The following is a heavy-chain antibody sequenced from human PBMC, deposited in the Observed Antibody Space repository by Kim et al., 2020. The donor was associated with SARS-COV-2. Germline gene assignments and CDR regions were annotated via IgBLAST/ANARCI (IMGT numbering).Heavy chain of an antibody. CDR1: GGSISSSSYY. D-gene: IGHD2-21*02. Sequence: SETLSLTCTVSGGSISSSSYYWGWIRQPPGKGLEWIGSIYYSGSTYYNPSLKSRVTISVDTSKNQFSLTLSSVTAADTAVYYCVVVEVVTAIPWGYWGQGTLVTVSS. CDR2: IYYSGST. V-gene: IGHV4-39*01. J-gene: IGHJ4*02. CDR3: VVVEVVTAIPWGY.